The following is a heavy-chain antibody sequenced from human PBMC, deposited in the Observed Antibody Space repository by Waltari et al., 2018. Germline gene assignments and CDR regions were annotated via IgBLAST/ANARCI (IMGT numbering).Heavy chain of an antibody. D-gene: IGHD3-22*01. V-gene: IGHV4-31*03. CDR3: ASRHYYDSSGDYTDAFDS. J-gene: IGHJ3*02. CDR2: IYYSGRT. CDR1: GGSISSGGYY. Sequence: QVQLQESGPGLVKPSQTLSLTCTVSGGSISSGGYYWSWIRQHPGKGLEWIGYIYYSGRTYYNTTLKSRATISVDTSKTQFSLKLSSVTAADTAVYYCASRHYYDSSGDYTDAFDSWGQGTMVTVSS.